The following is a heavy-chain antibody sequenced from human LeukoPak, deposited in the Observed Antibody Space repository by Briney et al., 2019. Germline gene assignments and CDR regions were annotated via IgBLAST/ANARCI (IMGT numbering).Heavy chain of an antibody. J-gene: IGHJ4*02. Sequence: PGGSLRLSCAASGFTFKSYAMHWVRQAPGKGLEWVAVISDDGNNKYYADSVEGRFTISRDNSKNTLYLQMNSLRAEDTAIYYCSGVFYYWGQGTLVTVSS. V-gene: IGHV3-30*04. CDR3: SGVFYY. CDR2: ISDDGNNK. CDR1: GFTFKSYA.